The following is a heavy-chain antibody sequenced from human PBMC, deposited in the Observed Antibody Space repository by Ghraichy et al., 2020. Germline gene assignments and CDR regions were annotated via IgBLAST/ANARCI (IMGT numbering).Heavy chain of an antibody. CDR1: GGSFSGYY. CDR3: ARGKRLWYYYDSSGYLPPDY. D-gene: IGHD3-22*01. J-gene: IGHJ4*02. CDR2: INHSGST. Sequence: SETLSLTCAVYGGSFSGYYWSWIRQPPGKGLEWIGEINHSGSTNYNPSLKSRVTISVDTSKNQFSLKLSSVTAADTAVYYCARGKRLWYYYDSSGYLPPDYWGQGTLVTVSS. V-gene: IGHV4-34*01.